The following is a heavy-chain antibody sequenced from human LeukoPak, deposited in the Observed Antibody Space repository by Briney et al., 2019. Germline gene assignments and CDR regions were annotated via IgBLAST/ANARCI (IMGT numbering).Heavy chain of an antibody. Sequence: GGSLRLSCAASGFTSSSYAMHWVRQAPGKGLEWVAVISYDGSNKYYADSVKGRFTTSRDNSKNTLYLQMNSLRAEDTAVYYCAKDQSLSGWYYLDYWGQGTLVTVSS. CDR2: ISYDGSNK. V-gene: IGHV3-30*04. D-gene: IGHD6-19*01. CDR3: AKDQSLSGWYYLDY. CDR1: GFTSSSYA. J-gene: IGHJ4*02.